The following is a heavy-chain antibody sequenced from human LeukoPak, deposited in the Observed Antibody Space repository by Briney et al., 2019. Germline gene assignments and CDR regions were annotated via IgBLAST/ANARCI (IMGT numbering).Heavy chain of an antibody. J-gene: IGHJ4*02. CDR3: ARDSRYYDFWSGYVDY. V-gene: IGHV4-4*07. CDR1: GGSISFYY. CDR2: IYTGGNT. Sequence: PSETLSLTCTLSGGSISFYYWTWIRQSAGKGLEWIGRIYTGGNTNYNPSLKSRATLPIDTSKNQPSLMLTSVTAADTAVYYCARDSRYYDFWSGYVDYWGQGILVTVSS. D-gene: IGHD3-3*01.